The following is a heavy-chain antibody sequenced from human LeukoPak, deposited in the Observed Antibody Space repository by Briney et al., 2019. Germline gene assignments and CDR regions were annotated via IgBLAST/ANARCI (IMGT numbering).Heavy chain of an antibody. Sequence: GRSLRLSCAASGFTFDAYAMHWVRQAPGKGLEWVSGISWNSGSIGYADSVKGRFTISRDNAKNSLYLQMNSLRAEDTALYYCARGSSSWYVFNYYGMDVWGQGTTVTVSS. CDR1: GFTFDAYA. V-gene: IGHV3-9*01. J-gene: IGHJ6*02. CDR3: ARGSSSWYVFNYYGMDV. D-gene: IGHD6-13*01. CDR2: ISWNSGSI.